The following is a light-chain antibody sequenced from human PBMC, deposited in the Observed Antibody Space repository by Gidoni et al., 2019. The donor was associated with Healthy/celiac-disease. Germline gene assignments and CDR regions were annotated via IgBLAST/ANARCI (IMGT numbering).Light chain of an antibody. V-gene: IGKV1-33*01. Sequence: DIQMTQSPSSLSASVGDRVTITCQASQDISNYLNWYQQKTGKAPKLLIYDASNLETGVPSRFSGSGSGTDFTFTISSLQPEDIATYYCQQYDNLPYTFGQXTKLEIK. CDR3: QQYDNLPYT. J-gene: IGKJ2*01. CDR2: DAS. CDR1: QDISNY.